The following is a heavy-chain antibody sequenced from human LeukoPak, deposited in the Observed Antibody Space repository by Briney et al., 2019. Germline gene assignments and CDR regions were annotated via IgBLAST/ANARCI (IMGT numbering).Heavy chain of an antibody. D-gene: IGHD2-2*02. J-gene: IGHJ3*02. Sequence: SVKLSCKASGGTFSSYAISWVRQAPGQGLEWMGGIIPIFGTANYAQKFQGRVTSTTDESTSTAYMELSSLRSEDTAVYYCASALPLRYCSSTSCYSHAFDIWGQGRMVTVSS. CDR1: GGTFSSYA. V-gene: IGHV1-69*05. CDR3: ASALPLRYCSSTSCYSHAFDI. CDR2: IIPIFGTA.